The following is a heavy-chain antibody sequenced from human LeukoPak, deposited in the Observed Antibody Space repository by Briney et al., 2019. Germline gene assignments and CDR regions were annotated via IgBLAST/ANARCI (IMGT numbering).Heavy chain of an antibody. V-gene: IGHV3-21*01. CDR1: GFTFSSYT. Sequence: GGSLRLSCAASGFTFSSYTMNWVRQAPGKGLEWVSSISSSSSYIYYADSVKGRFTISRDNAKNSLYLQMNSLRAGDTAVYYCARDSAVVTYNWFDPWGQGTLVTVSS. D-gene: IGHD2-21*02. CDR2: ISSSSSYI. CDR3: ARDSAVVTYNWFDP. J-gene: IGHJ5*02.